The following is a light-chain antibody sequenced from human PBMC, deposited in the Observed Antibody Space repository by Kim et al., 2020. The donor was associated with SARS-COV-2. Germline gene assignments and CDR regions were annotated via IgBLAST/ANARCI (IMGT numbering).Light chain of an antibody. CDR2: DAS. J-gene: IGKJ4*01. Sequence: SASVGDRVTITCQASQDTSYYLNWYQQTPGKAPKLLIYDASNLDSWVPSRFSGSGSGTHFTLTINSLQPEDIATYYCQQYDTLPLTFGGGTKLEI. CDR1: QDTSYY. CDR3: QQYDTLPLT. V-gene: IGKV1-33*01.